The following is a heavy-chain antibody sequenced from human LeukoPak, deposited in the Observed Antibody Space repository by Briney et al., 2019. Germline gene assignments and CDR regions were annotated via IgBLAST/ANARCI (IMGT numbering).Heavy chain of an antibody. CDR3: ARVGYDSSGYYSLFDY. Sequence: SGTLSLTCAVSGGSISSSNWWSWVRQPPGKGLEWIGEIYHSGSTNYNPSLKSRVTISVDKSKNQFSLKLSSVTAADTAVYYCARVGYDSSGYYSLFDYWGQGTLVTVSS. J-gene: IGHJ4*02. V-gene: IGHV4-4*02. D-gene: IGHD3-22*01. CDR1: GGSISSSNW. CDR2: IYHSGST.